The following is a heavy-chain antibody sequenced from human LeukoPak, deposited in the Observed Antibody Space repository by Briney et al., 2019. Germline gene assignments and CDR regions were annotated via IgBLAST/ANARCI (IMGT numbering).Heavy chain of an antibody. J-gene: IGHJ4*02. CDR3: ASLLWLDY. Sequence: GGSLRLSCAASGFTFSRYWMSWVRQAPGKGLEWVANIKQDGSEKYYVDSVKGRFTISRDNAKNSLYLQMNSLRAEDTAVYYCASLLWLDYWGQGTLVTVSS. CDR1: GFTFSRYW. CDR2: IKQDGSEK. D-gene: IGHD5-18*01. V-gene: IGHV3-7*01.